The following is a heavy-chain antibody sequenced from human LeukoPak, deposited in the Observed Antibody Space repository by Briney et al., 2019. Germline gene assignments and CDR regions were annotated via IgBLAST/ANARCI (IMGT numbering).Heavy chain of an antibody. CDR2: IAPSDSYT. CDR1: GYSFPNYW. Sequence: GESLQISCKVSGYSFPNYWITWVRQVPGKGLEWMGRIAPSDSYTNYNPSFEGHVTMSVEKSITTVYLQWSSLKASDTAMYYCVRQPPGVYDTTQNWFDPWGQGTLVTVSS. J-gene: IGHJ5*02. V-gene: IGHV5-10-1*01. CDR3: VRQPPGVYDTTQNWFDP. D-gene: IGHD3-22*01.